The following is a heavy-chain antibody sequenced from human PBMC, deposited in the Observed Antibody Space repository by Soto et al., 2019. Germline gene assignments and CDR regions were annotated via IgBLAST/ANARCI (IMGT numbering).Heavy chain of an antibody. CDR1: GYTFTSYG. V-gene: IGHV1-18*01. CDR3: ASSDCSGGSCYRNYFDY. CDR2: ISAYNGNT. J-gene: IGHJ4*02. Sequence: ASVKVSCKASGYTFTSYGISWVRQAPGQGLERMGWISAYNGNTNYAQKLQGRVTMTTDTSTSTAYMELRSLRSDDTAVYYCASSDCSGGSCYRNYFDYWGQGTLVTVSS. D-gene: IGHD2-15*01.